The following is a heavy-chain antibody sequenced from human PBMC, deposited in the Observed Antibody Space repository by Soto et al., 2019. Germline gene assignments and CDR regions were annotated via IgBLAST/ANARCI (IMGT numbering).Heavy chain of an antibody. CDR2: IHYSGST. Sequence: KPSETLSLTCTASGGSISSYNWIWIRQSPGKGLECIGYIHYSGSTNYNPSLKSRVTISVDRSKNQFSLKVSSVTAADTALYFCARAASSGTYLRVSYFDYWGQGTLVTVS. CDR3: ARAASSGTYLRVSYFDY. CDR1: GGSISSYN. V-gene: IGHV4-59*01. J-gene: IGHJ4*02. D-gene: IGHD1-26*01.